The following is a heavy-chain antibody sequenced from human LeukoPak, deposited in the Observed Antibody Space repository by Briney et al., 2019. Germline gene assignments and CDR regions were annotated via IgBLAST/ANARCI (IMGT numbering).Heavy chain of an antibody. V-gene: IGHV2-70*11. J-gene: IGHJ5*02. CDR2: IDWDDDK. CDR1: GFSLSTSGMC. Sequence: SGPALVKPTQTLTLTCTFSGFSLSTSGMCVSWIRQPPEKALEWLARIDWDDDKYYSTSLKTRLTISKDTSKTQVVLTMTNMDPVDTATYYCARGAMIRGVKNWFDPWGQGTLVTVSS. D-gene: IGHD3-10*01. CDR3: ARGAMIRGVKNWFDP.